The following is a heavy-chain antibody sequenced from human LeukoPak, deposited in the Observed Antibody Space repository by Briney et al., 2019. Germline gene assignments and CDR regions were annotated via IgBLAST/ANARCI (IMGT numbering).Heavy chain of an antibody. V-gene: IGHV3-7*01. Sequence: GGSLRLSCAASGFTFSSYGMHWVRQAPGKGLEWVANIKQDGSEKYYVDSVKGRFTISRDNAKNSLYLQMNSLRAEDTAVYYCARDPYSYGFDYWGQGTLVTVSS. D-gene: IGHD5-18*01. CDR1: GFTFSSYG. CDR2: IKQDGSEK. CDR3: ARDPYSYGFDY. J-gene: IGHJ4*02.